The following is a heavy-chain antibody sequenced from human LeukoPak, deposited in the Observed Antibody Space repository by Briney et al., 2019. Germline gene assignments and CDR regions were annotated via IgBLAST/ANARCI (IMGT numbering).Heavy chain of an antibody. CDR2: ISSSSSYT. Sequence: GGSLRLSCAVSRFTFSDYYMSWIRQAPGKGLEWVSYISSSSSYTNYADSVKGRFTISRDNARNSLYLQMNSLRAEDTAVYFCARDCSSTSCYWDYWGQGTLVTVSS. V-gene: IGHV3-11*06. D-gene: IGHD2-2*01. CDR3: ARDCSSTSCYWDY. J-gene: IGHJ4*02. CDR1: RFTFSDYY.